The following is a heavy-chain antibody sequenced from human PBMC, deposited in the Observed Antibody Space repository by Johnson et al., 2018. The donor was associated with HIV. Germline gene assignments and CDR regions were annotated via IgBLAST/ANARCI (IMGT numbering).Heavy chain of an antibody. CDR1: EFTFSTYG. J-gene: IGHJ3*02. V-gene: IGHV3-30*02. CDR2: IRYDGSNK. D-gene: IGHD3-22*01. CDR3: AKEQPYYYDNRHAFDI. Sequence: QVQLVESGGGVVQPGGSLRLSCAASEFTFSTYGMHWVRQAPGKGLEWVALIRYDGSNKYYADSVKGRFIISRDNSKNTLYLQMNSLRPDDTAVYFCAKEQPYYYDNRHAFDIWGRGTMVTVSS.